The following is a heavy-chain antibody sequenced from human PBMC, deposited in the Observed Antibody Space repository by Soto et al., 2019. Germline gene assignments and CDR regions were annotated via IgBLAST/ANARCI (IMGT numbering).Heavy chain of an antibody. D-gene: IGHD2-15*01. CDR1: GYSVSSSDYY. Sequence: PSETLSLTCSVSGYSVSSSDYYWAWIRQPPGKGLEWMGYIYHSGSTHYNPSLNSRLTISIDTSTNRFSLNLTSVTAADTAVYYCARGLIVVVVAATRGGMDVWGQGTTVTVS. J-gene: IGHJ6*02. CDR3: ARGLIVVVVAATRGGMDV. CDR2: IYHSGST. V-gene: IGHV4-30-4*08.